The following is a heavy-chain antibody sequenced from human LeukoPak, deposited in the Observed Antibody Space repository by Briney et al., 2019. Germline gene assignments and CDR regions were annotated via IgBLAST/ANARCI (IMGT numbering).Heavy chain of an antibody. V-gene: IGHV4-34*01. CDR1: GGSFSGYY. CDR3: ARVTEAVAGPHYYYYYYMDV. CDR2: INHSGST. J-gene: IGHJ6*03. Sequence: SETLSLTCAVYGGSFSGYYWNWIRQPPGKGLEWIGEINHSGSTNYNPSLKSRVTISVDTSKNQFSLKLSSVTAADTAVYYCARVTEAVAGPHYYYYYYMDVWGKGTTVTVSS. D-gene: IGHD6-19*01.